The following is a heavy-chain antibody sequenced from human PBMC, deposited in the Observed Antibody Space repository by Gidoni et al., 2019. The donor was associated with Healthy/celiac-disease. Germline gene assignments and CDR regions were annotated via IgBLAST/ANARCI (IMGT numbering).Heavy chain of an antibody. CDR1: GFPFDDYG. Sequence: EVQLVESGGGVVRPGGSLRLSCAASGFPFDDYGMSWVRQAPGKGLEWVSGINWNGGSTGYADSVKGRFTISRDNAKNSLYLQMNSLRAEDTALYHCARDSITMVQGVPPDNWGQGTLVTVSS. CDR2: INWNGGST. V-gene: IGHV3-20*01. J-gene: IGHJ4*02. D-gene: IGHD3-10*01. CDR3: ARDSITMVQGVPPDN.